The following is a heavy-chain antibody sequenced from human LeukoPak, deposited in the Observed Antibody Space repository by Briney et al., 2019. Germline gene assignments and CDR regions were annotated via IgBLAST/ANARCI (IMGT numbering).Heavy chain of an antibody. J-gene: IGHJ5*02. V-gene: IGHV4-30-4*08. CDR1: GGSISSGGYY. Sequence: SQTLSLTCTVSGGSISSGGYYWSWIRQHPGKGLEWIGYIYYSGSTYYNPSLKSRVTISVDTSKNQFSLKLSSVTAADTAVYYCARDSGSEQLERHGWIDPWGQGTLVTVSS. CDR2: IYYSGST. D-gene: IGHD1-1*01. CDR3: ARDSGSEQLERHGWIDP.